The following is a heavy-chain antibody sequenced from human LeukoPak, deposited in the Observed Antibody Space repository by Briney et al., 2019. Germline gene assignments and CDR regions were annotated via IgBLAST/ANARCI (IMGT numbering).Heavy chain of an antibody. Sequence: GGSLRLSCAASGFTFSSYGMHWVRQAPGKGLEWVAVISYDGSNKYYAGSVKGRFTISRDNSKNTLYLQMNSLRAEDTAVYYCAKVDCSSTSCYLMVHDAFDIWGQGTMVTVSS. CDR3: AKVDCSSTSCYLMVHDAFDI. D-gene: IGHD2-2*01. V-gene: IGHV3-30*18. J-gene: IGHJ3*02. CDR2: ISYDGSNK. CDR1: GFTFSSYG.